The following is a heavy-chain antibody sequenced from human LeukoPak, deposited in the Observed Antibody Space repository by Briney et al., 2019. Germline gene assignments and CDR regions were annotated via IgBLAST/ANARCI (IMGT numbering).Heavy chain of an antibody. V-gene: IGHV3-48*01. Sequence: GGSLRLSCAASGFTFSSYSMTWVRQAPGKGLGWVSYISSSSSTIYYADSVKGRFTISRDNAKNSLYLQMNSLRAEDTAVYYCAREDSYGPGVFDYWGQGTLVTVSS. J-gene: IGHJ4*02. CDR2: ISSSSSTI. D-gene: IGHD5-18*01. CDR3: AREDSYGPGVFDY. CDR1: GFTFSSYS.